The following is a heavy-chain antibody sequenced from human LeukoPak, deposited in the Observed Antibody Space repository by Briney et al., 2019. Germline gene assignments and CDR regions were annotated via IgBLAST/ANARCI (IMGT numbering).Heavy chain of an antibody. CDR3: ARVGYSSGWYQGYFDY. CDR2: IYHSGST. V-gene: IGHV4-30-2*01. CDR1: GGSISSGGYS. J-gene: IGHJ4*02. D-gene: IGHD6-19*01. Sequence: SETLSLTCAVSGGSISSGGYSWSWIRQPPGKGLEWIGYIYHSGSTYYNPSLKSRVTISVDRSKYQFSLKLSSVTAADTAVYYCARVGYSSGWYQGYFDYWGQGTLVTVSS.